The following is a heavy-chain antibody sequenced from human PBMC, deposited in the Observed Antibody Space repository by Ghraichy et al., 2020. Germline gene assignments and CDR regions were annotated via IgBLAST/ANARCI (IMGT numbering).Heavy chain of an antibody. CDR3: ARDRGNSYGSGSPNWFDP. D-gene: IGHD3-10*01. J-gene: IGHJ5*02. V-gene: IGHV3-30-3*01. CDR1: GFTFSSYA. CDR2: ISYDGSNK. Sequence: GGSLRLSCAASGFTFSSYAMHWVRQAPGKGLEWVAVISYDGSNKYYADSVKGRFTISRDNSKNTLYLQMNSLRAEDTAVYYCARDRGNSYGSGSPNWFDPWGQGTLVTVSS.